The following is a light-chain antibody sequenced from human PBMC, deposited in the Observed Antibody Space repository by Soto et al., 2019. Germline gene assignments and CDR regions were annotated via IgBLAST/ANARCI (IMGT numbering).Light chain of an antibody. V-gene: IGKV1-5*01. CDR1: QSISSW. CDR3: QQYGSSPPYT. J-gene: IGKJ2*01. Sequence: DIQMTQSPSTLSASVGDRVTITCRASQSISSWLAWYQQKPGKAPKLLIYDASSLESGVPSRFSGSGSGTEFTLTISRLEPEDFAVYYCQQYGSSPPYTFGQGTKLEIK. CDR2: DAS.